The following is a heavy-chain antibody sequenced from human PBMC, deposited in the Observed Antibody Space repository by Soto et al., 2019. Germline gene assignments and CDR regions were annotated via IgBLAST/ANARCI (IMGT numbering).Heavy chain of an antibody. CDR3: ARAGYCGPGCYYYFDY. V-gene: IGHV3-7*01. CDR1: GFTFGSYW. D-gene: IGHD2-21*02. CDR2: RKPDGSAT. Sequence: EVQLVESGGGLVQPGGSLRLSCAVSGFTFGSYWMNRVRQIPGKGLEWVAYRKPDGSATYYVDSVKGRFTISRDNPKNFLYIQMNSLRVEDTCVYYCARAGYCGPGCYYYFDYWGQGTLVTVSS. J-gene: IGHJ4*02.